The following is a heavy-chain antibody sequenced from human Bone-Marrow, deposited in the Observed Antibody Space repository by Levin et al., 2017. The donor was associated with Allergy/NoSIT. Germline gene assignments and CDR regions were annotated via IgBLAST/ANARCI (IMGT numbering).Heavy chain of an antibody. J-gene: IGHJ6*02. Sequence: PGGSLRLSCAASGFTFNSYDMHWVRHATGKGLEWVSAIGTAGDTYYPGSVKGRFTISRENAKSSLYLQMNSLRAGDTAVYYCVRSDEGGMDVWGQGTTVTVSS. V-gene: IGHV3-13*01. CDR2: IGTAGDT. CDR1: GFTFNSYD. CDR3: VRSDEGGMDV.